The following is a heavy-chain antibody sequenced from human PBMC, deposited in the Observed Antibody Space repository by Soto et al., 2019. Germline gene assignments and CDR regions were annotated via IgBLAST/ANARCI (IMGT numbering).Heavy chain of an antibody. CDR1: GGSISSYY. D-gene: IGHD4-17*01. CDR2: IYYSGST. Sequence: SETLSLTCTVSGGSISSYYWSWIRQPPGKGLEWIGYIYYSGSTNYNPSLKSRVTISVDTSKNQFSLKLSSVTAADTAVYYCVNIGRDYVDYSIGDYYYYMDVWGKGTTVTVSS. CDR3: VNIGRDYVDYSIGDYYYYMDV. V-gene: IGHV4-59*08. J-gene: IGHJ6*03.